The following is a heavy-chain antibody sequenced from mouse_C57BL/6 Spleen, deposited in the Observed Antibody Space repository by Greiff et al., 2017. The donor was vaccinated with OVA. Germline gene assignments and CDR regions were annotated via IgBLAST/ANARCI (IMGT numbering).Heavy chain of an antibody. J-gene: IGHJ2*01. Sequence: EVKLMESGGDLVKPGGSLKLSCAASGFTFSSYGMSWVRQTPDKRLEWVATISSGGSYTYYPDSVKGRFTISRDNAKNTLYLQMSSLKSEDTAMYYCARRGLYDYDGYFDYWGQGTTLTVSS. CDR1: GFTFSSYG. D-gene: IGHD2-4*01. V-gene: IGHV5-6*02. CDR2: ISSGGSYT. CDR3: ARRGLYDYDGYFDY.